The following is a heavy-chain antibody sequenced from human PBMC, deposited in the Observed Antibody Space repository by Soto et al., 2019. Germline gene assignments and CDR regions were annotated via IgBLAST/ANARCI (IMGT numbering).Heavy chain of an antibody. D-gene: IGHD6-6*01. Sequence: QMTLKESGPTLVKPTQTLTLTCSFYGFSLSTSGVGVGWLRQSPGKALEWLALIYWSGDEHYRPSLRSRLTITKDTSKNQVVLIMTNMDPVDTATYYCARGLATLPVFAFDVWGQGTTVTVSS. CDR1: GFSLSTSGVG. J-gene: IGHJ3*01. CDR2: IYWSGDE. V-gene: IGHV2-5*01. CDR3: ARGLATLPVFAFDV.